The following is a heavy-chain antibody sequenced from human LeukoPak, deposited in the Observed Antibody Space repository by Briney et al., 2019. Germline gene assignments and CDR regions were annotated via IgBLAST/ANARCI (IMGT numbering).Heavy chain of an antibody. CDR1: GFTFSSYW. V-gene: IGHV3-74*01. CDR3: ARAYYYGSGSRQYSFDS. D-gene: IGHD3-10*01. J-gene: IGHJ4*02. Sequence: GGSLRLSCAASGFTFSSYWMHWVRQVPGKGLVWVSRINSDGSGTTYADSVKGRFTISRDNGKNTLDPQMNSLRAEDTAVYYCARAYYYGSGSRQYSFDSWGQGTLVTVSS. CDR2: INSDGSGT.